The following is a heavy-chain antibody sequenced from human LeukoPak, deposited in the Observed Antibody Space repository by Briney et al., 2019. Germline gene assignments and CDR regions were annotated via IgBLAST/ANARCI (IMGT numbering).Heavy chain of an antibody. CDR3: ARLRAYYDSSGYYPDYYYGMDV. J-gene: IGHJ6*02. D-gene: IGHD3-22*01. V-gene: IGHV5-51*01. Sequence: GASLKISCKGSGYLFTSYWIGWVRQMPGKGLEWMGIIYPGDSDTRYSPSFQGQVTISADKSISTAYLQWSSLKASDTAMYYCARLRAYYDSSGYYPDYYYGMDVWGQGTTVTVSS. CDR1: GYLFTSYW. CDR2: IYPGDSDT.